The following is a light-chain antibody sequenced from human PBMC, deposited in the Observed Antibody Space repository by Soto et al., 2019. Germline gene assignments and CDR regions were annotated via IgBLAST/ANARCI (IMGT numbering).Light chain of an antibody. CDR2: GNS. CDR1: GSNIGAGYD. J-gene: IGLJ1*01. V-gene: IGLV1-40*01. Sequence: QSVLPQPPSVSGAPGQRVTISCTGSGSNIGAGYDVHWYQQLPGTAPKLLIYGNSNRPSGVPDRFSGSKSGTSASLAITGLQAEDEADYYCQSYDSSLSGFYVFGTGTKVTVL. CDR3: QSYDSSLSGFYV.